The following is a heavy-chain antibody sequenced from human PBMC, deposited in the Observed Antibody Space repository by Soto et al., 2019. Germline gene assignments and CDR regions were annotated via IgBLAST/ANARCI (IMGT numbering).Heavy chain of an antibody. J-gene: IGHJ4*02. Sequence: EVQLLASGGGLVQPVGSLRLSCAASGFTFSSYSMTWVRQAPGKGLEWVSTISGNGGTTYYADSVKGRFTISRDNSKNTLSLQMNSLRAEDTAVYYCAKFGDYGGNPTIDYWGQGTLVTVSS. CDR3: AKFGDYGGNPTIDY. D-gene: IGHD4-17*01. V-gene: IGHV3-23*01. CDR2: ISGNGGTT. CDR1: GFTFSSYS.